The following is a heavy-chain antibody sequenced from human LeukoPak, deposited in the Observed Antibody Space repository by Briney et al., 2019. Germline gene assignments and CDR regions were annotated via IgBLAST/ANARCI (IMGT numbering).Heavy chain of an antibody. V-gene: IGHV1-2*02. CDR2: INPNSGGT. Sequence: ASVKVSCKASGYTFTGYYMHWVRQAPGQGLGWMGWINPNSGGTNYAQKFQGRVTMTRDTSISTAYMELSRLRSDVTAVYYCARDRSVGDYIWGSYPLFGWFDPWGQGTLVTVSS. D-gene: IGHD3-16*02. CDR3: ARDRSVGDYIWGSYPLFGWFDP. J-gene: IGHJ5*02. CDR1: GYTFTGYY.